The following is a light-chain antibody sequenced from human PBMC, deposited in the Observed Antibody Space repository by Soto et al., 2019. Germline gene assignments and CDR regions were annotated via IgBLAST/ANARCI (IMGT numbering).Light chain of an antibody. Sequence: QSALTQPPSASGSPGQSVTISCTGTSSDVGGYNYVSWYQQHPGKAPKLMIYDVTNRPSGVPDRFSGSKSGNTASLTVSGLQAEDEADYYCSSHAGTSVIFGGGTKLTVL. CDR3: SSHAGTSVI. CDR2: DVT. CDR1: SSDVGGYNY. J-gene: IGLJ2*01. V-gene: IGLV2-8*01.